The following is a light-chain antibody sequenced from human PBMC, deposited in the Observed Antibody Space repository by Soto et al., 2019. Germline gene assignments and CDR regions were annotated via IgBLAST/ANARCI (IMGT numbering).Light chain of an antibody. CDR2: DAS. V-gene: IGKV3-11*01. J-gene: IGKJ1*01. Sequence: EMVLTQSPATLSLSPGERATLSCRASQSVSSHLAWYQQKVGQAPRLLILDASNRATGIPARFSGGGSGTDFTLTISSLEPEDFAVYYCQQRTNWPPTFGQGTKVDIK. CDR3: QQRTNWPPT. CDR1: QSVSSH.